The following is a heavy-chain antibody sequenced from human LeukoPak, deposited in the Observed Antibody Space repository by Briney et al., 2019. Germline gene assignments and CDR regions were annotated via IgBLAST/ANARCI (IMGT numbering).Heavy chain of an antibody. D-gene: IGHD3-16*01. CDR3: ARDYVGDNWFDP. Sequence: ASVKVSCKVSGYTFTESYMHWVRQAPGQGLEWMGWISPNSGGTNYSQKFQGRVTMTRDTSISTAYMELSRLRSDDTAVYYCARDYVGDNWFDPWGQGTLVTVSS. CDR1: GYTFTESY. V-gene: IGHV1-2*02. J-gene: IGHJ5*02. CDR2: ISPNSGGT.